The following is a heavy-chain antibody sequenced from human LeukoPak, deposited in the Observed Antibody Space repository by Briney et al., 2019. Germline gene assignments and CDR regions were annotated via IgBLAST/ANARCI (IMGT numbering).Heavy chain of an antibody. D-gene: IGHD6-13*01. J-gene: IGHJ4*02. Sequence: ASVKVSCKASGCTFTGYHIHWVRQAPGQGLEWMGQINPYSGDTNFAQKFQGRVTMTRDTSITTAYMDLSSLTPDDTAVYFCARDQGSLTRSWYTGYWGQGTQVTVSS. CDR3: ARDQGSLTRSWYTGY. V-gene: IGHV1-2*06. CDR1: GCTFTGYH. CDR2: INPYSGDT.